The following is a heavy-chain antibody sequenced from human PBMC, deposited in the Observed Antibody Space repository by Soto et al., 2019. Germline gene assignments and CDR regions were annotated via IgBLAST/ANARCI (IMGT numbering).Heavy chain of an antibody. CDR3: ARLRIAAAGTGYFDY. V-gene: IGHV4-39*01. D-gene: IGHD6-13*01. Sequence: QLQLQESGPGLVKPSETLSLPCTVPGASISSRSYYWGWIRQPPGKGLEWIGGIYYSGSTYYNPSLKSRVTISVDTSKNQFSLKLSSVTAADTAVYYCARLRIAAAGTGYFDYWGQGTLVTVSS. CDR2: IYYSGST. CDR1: GASISSRSYY. J-gene: IGHJ4*02.